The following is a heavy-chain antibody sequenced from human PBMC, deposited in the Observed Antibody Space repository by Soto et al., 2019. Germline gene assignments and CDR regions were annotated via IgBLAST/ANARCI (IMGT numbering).Heavy chain of an antibody. Sequence: QVQLQESGPGLVKPSQTLSLTCSVSGGSISSGAYYWTRIRQHPGKGMEWIGYIYYSGSTYYNPSLRIRVTIALVTSKNQSSLKLRSVTAADTAVYFCARYGRLVNYYYYGMGVWGQGTTVTVSS. J-gene: IGHJ6*02. CDR3: ARYGRLVNYYYYGMGV. D-gene: IGHD3-10*01. CDR1: GGSISSGAYY. V-gene: IGHV4-31*03. CDR2: IYYSGST.